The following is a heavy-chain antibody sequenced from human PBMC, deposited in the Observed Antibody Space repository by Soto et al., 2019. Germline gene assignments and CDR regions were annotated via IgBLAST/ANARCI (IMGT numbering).Heavy chain of an antibody. CDR1: GFTFSNAW. V-gene: IGHV3-15*07. CDR3: TTEGIAVAGIMSGPYYYYGMDV. Sequence: GGSLRLSCAASGFTFSNAWMNWVRQAPGKGLEWVGRIKSKTDGGKTDYAAPLKGRFTISRDDSKNTLYLQMNSLKTEDTAVYYCTTEGIAVAGIMSGPYYYYGMDVWGQGTTVTVSS. J-gene: IGHJ6*02. D-gene: IGHD6-19*01. CDR2: IKSKTDGGKT.